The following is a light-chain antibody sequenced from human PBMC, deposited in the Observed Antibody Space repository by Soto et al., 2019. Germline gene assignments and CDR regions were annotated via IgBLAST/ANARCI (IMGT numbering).Light chain of an antibody. J-gene: IGKJ2*01. CDR2: AAS. CDR1: QTISTY. V-gene: IGKV1-39*01. CDR3: QQSHGIPYT. Sequence: DIQMTQSPSSLSAAVGDRVTITCRASQTISTYLNWYQQKPGKAPKLLIYAASSLQSGVPSRFTGSGSGTDFILTISSLQPEDFATYYCQQSHGIPYTFGQGTKLEIK.